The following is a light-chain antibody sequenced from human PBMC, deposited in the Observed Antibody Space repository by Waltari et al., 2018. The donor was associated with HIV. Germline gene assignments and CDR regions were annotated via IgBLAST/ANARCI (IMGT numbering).Light chain of an antibody. CDR1: SSNIGRNT. J-gene: IGLJ3*02. CDR2: SNN. V-gene: IGLV1-44*01. CDR3: AAWDDSLNGGV. Sequence: QSVLTQPPSASGTPGQRVTISCSGSSSNIGRNTVNWYQQLPGTAPKLLIYSNNQRRSGVPDRFSGSKSGTSASLAISGLQSEDEADYYCAAWDDSLNGGVFGGGTKLTVL.